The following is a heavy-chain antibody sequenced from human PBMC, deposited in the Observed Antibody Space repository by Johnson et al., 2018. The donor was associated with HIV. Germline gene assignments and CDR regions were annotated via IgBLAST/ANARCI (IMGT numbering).Heavy chain of an antibody. CDR2: ITEDGSEK. CDR3: AKARGGYAFDI. CDR1: GLTFSRYW. V-gene: IGHV3-7*03. J-gene: IGHJ3*02. Sequence: EQVVESGGGLVQSGGSLRLSCAASGLTFSRYWMTWVRQAPGKGLEWVANITEDGSEKYYVDSMKGRFTITRDNAKNSLYLQMNSLRAEDTAVYYCAKARGGYAFDIWGQGTMVTVSS. D-gene: IGHD3-3*01.